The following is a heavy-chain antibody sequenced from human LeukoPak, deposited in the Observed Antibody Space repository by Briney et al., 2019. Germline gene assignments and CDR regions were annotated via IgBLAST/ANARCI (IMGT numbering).Heavy chain of an antibody. Sequence: SETLSLTCAVYGGSFSGYYWSWIRQPPGKGLEWIGEINHSGSTNYNPSLKSRGTISVDTSKNQFSLKLSSVTAADTAVYYCARGCGLLWYQLLRNPTFDYWGQGTLVTVSS. D-gene: IGHD2-2*01. V-gene: IGHV4-34*01. J-gene: IGHJ4*02. CDR2: INHSGST. CDR1: GGSFSGYY. CDR3: ARGCGLLWYQLLRNPTFDY.